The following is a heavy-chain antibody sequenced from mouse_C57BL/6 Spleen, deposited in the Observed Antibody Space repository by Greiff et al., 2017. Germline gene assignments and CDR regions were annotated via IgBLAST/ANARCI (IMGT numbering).Heavy chain of an antibody. CDR2: IYPGSGST. V-gene: IGHV1-55*01. CDR3: ARGPDLVYYAMDY. D-gene: IGHD2-10*02. Sequence: QVQLQQPGAELVKPGASVKMSCKASGYTFTSYWITWVKLRPGQGLEWIGDIYPGSGSTNYNEKFKSKATLTVDTSSSTAYMQLSSLTSEDSAVYYCARGPDLVYYAMDYWGQGTSVTVSS. J-gene: IGHJ4*01. CDR1: GYTFTSYW.